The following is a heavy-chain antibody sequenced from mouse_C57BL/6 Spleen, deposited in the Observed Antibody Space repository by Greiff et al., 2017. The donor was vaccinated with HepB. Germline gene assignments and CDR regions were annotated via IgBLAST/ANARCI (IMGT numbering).Heavy chain of an antibody. CDR3: AICDYYGSDLYYFDY. D-gene: IGHD1-1*01. J-gene: IGHJ2*01. CDR1: GYTFTSYW. V-gene: IGHV1-55*01. CDR2: IYPGSGST. Sequence: QVQLQQPGAELVKPGASVKMSCKASGYTFTSYWITWVKQRPGQGLEWIGDIYPGSGSTNYNEKFKSKATLTVDTSSSTAYMQLSSLTSEDSAVYYCAICDYYGSDLYYFDYWGQGTTLTVSS.